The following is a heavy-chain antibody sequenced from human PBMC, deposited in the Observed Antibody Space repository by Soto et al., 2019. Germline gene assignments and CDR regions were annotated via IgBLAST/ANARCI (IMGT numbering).Heavy chain of an antibody. CDR2: MYYSGST. J-gene: IGHJ5*02. Sequence: PSETLSLTCTVSGGSISSSISYWGWIRQPPGKGLEWIGSMYYSGSTYYNPSLKSRVIISEDTSKNQFSLKVSSVTAAGTAVYYCARGSSGSHPNWFDPWGQGTLVTVSS. D-gene: IGHD1-26*01. V-gene: IGHV4-39*01. CDR1: GGSISSSISY. CDR3: ARGSSGSHPNWFDP.